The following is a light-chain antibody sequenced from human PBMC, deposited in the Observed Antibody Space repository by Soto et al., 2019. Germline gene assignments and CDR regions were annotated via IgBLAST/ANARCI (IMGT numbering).Light chain of an antibody. J-gene: IGLJ1*01. V-gene: IGLV1-44*01. CDR3: AAWDDSLDGYV. CDR1: SSNIGSNT. CDR2: SNN. Sequence: QSVLTQPPSASGTPGQRVTISCSGSSSNIGSNTVNWYQQLPGTAPKLRMYSNNQRPSGVPDRFSGSKSGTSASLAISGLQSEDEDDYYCAAWDDSLDGYVFGTGTKLTV.